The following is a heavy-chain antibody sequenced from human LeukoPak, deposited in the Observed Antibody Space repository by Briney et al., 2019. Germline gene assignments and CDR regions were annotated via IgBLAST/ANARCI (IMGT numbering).Heavy chain of an antibody. CDR2: ISAYNGNT. Sequence: GASVTVSCKASGYTFASYGISWVRQAPGQGLEWMGWISAYNGNTNDAQRLQGRVTMTTDTSTSTAYMELRSLRADDTAVYYCARNTYHYDSRGYFYFDYWGQGTLVTVSS. J-gene: IGHJ4*02. CDR1: GYTFASYG. D-gene: IGHD3-22*01. CDR3: ARNTYHYDSRGYFYFDY. V-gene: IGHV1-18*01.